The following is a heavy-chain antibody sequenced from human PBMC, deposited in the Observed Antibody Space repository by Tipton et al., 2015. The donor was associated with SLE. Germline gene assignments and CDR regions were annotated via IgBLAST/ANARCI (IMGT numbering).Heavy chain of an antibody. D-gene: IGHD2-8*02. CDR3: ARESASTGHFDF. V-gene: IGHV4-61*02. J-gene: IGHJ4*02. Sequence: TLSLTCTVSGGSISSGSYYWSWIRQPAGKGLEWIGRIYTSGSTNYNPSLKSRVTISVDTSKNQFSLKLSSVTAADTAVYYCARESASTGHFDFWGQGTLVTVSS. CDR2: IYTSGST. CDR1: GGSISSGSYY.